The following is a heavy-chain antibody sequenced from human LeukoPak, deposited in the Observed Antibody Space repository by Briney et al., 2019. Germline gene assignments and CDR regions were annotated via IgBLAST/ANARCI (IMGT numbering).Heavy chain of an antibody. CDR3: ASQRTGVDTAMVNDWFDP. D-gene: IGHD5-18*01. V-gene: IGHV1-46*01. Sequence: ASGKVSCKASGYTFTSYYMHWVRQAPGQGLEWIGIINPSGGSTSYAQKFQGRVTMTRDTSTSTVYMELSSLRSEDTAVYYCASQRTGVDTAMVNDWFDPWGQGTLVTVSS. CDR2: INPSGGST. CDR1: GYTFTSYY. J-gene: IGHJ5*02.